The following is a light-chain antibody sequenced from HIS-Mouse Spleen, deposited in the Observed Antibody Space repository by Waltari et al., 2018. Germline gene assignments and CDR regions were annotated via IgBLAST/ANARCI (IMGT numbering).Light chain of an antibody. CDR3: SSYTSSSTYV. CDR1: SSDVGGYNY. CDR2: DVS. J-gene: IGLJ1*01. V-gene: IGLV2-14*03. Sequence: QSALTQPASVSGSPGQSITISCTGTSSDVGGYNYVSWYQLHPGKAPTLMIYDVSNRPSGVCNRFSGSKSGNTASLTISGLQAEDEADYYCSSYTSSSTYVFGTGTKVTVL.